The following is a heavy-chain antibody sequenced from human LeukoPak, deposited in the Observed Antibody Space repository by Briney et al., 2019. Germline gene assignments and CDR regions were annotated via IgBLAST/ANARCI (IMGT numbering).Heavy chain of an antibody. V-gene: IGHV3-30*02. J-gene: IGHJ4*02. CDR3: AKEQDTAMAIDY. CDR2: IRYDGSNK. Sequence: PGGSLRLFCAASGFTFSSYGMHWVRQAPGKGLEGVAFIRYDGSNKYYADSVKGRFTISRDNSKNTLYLQMNSLRAEDTAVYYCAKEQDTAMAIDYWGQGTLVTVSS. CDR1: GFTFSSYG. D-gene: IGHD5-18*01.